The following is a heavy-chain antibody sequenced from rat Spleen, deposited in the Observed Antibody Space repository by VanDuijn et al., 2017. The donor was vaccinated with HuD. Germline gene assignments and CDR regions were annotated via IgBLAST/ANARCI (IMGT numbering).Heavy chain of an antibody. Sequence: EVQLQESGPGLVKLSQSLSLTCSVTAYSITSSYRWTWIRKFPGNKLEWMGYIDSAGNTNYNPSLKSRISITRDTSKNQFVLQVNSVTTEDTATYYCARLNVYYGSNANWFAYWGQGTLVTVSS. J-gene: IGHJ3*01. CDR3: ARLNVYYGSNANWFAY. CDR2: IDSAGNT. CDR1: AYSITSSYR. D-gene: IGHD1-6*01. V-gene: IGHV3-3*01.